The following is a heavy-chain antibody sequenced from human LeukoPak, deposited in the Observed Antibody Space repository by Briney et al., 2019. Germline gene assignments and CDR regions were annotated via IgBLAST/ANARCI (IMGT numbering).Heavy chain of an antibody. CDR3: ARNGYGSGSSW. Sequence: PSETLSLTCNVSGFSLTIGYFWGWIRQPAGEGLEWIGRIHNSGSTNYNPSLNSRVTISVDTSKNQVSLKLTSVTAADTAVYYCARNGYGSGSSWWGQGTLVTVSS. J-gene: IGHJ4*02. V-gene: IGHV4-38-2*02. D-gene: IGHD3-10*01. CDR1: GFSLTIGYF. CDR2: IHNSGST.